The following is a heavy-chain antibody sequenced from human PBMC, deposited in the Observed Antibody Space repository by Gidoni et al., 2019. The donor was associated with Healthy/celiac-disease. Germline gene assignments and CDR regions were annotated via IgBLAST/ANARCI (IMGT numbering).Heavy chain of an antibody. J-gene: IGHJ4*02. CDR2: INHSGST. V-gene: IGHV4-34*01. CDR1: GGSFSGYY. D-gene: IGHD6-6*01. CDR3: ARASSIAARGFDY. Sequence: QVQLQQWGAGLLKPSETLSLTCAVYGGSFSGYYWSWIRQPPGKGLEWIGEINHSGSTNYNPSLKSRVTISVDTSKNQFSLKLSSVTAADTAVYYCARASSIAARGFDYWGQGTLVTVSS.